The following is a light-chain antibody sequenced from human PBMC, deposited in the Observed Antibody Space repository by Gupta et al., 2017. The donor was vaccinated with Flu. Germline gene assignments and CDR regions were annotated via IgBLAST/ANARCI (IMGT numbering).Light chain of an antibody. J-gene: IGLJ2*01. CDR3: HLWDTASDHWL. V-gene: IGLV3-21*02. CDR2: DDD. Sequence: SFILTQPPSVSVAPGQTASIACGGNNIGSETVHWYQQKPGHAPVLVLYDDDFRPSGIPERFSGSNSGNTATLTIRRVEAGDEADYSCHLWDTASDHWLFGAGTTLTVV. CDR1: NIGSET.